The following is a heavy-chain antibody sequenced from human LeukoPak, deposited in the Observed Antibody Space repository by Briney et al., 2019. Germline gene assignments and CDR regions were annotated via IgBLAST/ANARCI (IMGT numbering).Heavy chain of an antibody. CDR2: IYYSGST. CDR1: GGSISSGDYY. J-gene: IGHJ4*02. D-gene: IGHD3-10*01. Sequence: PSETLSLTCTVSGGSISSGDYYWSWIRQPPGKGLEWIGYIYYSGSTYYNPSLKSRVTISVDTSKNQFSLKLSSVTAADTAVYYCARDQGYYGSGNYFDYWGQGTLVTVSS. CDR3: ARDQGYYGSGNYFDY. V-gene: IGHV4-30-4*01.